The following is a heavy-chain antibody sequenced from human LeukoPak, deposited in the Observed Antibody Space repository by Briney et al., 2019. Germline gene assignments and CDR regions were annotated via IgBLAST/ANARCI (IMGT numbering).Heavy chain of an antibody. D-gene: IGHD5-18*01. CDR3: ARVGSYGTGLDY. CDR1: GGSFSGYY. J-gene: IGHJ4*02. CDR2: INHSGST. Sequence: PSETLSLTCAVHGGSFSGYYWSWIRQPPGKGLEWIGEINHSGSTNYNPSLKSRVTISVDTSKNQFSLKLSSVTAADTAVYYCARVGSYGTGLDYWGQGTLVTVSS. V-gene: IGHV4-34*01.